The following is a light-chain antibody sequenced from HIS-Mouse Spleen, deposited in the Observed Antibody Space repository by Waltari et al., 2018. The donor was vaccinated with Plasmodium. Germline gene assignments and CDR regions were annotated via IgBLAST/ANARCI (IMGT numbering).Light chain of an antibody. CDR2: GAS. J-gene: IGKJ3*01. CDR3: QQYNNWSFT. Sequence: EIVMTQSPATLSVSPGERATLSCRASQSVSSNLAWYQQKPGQAPRLRISGASTRATGIPARFSGSGSGTEFTLTISSLQSEDFAVYYCQQYNNWSFTFGPGTKVDIK. V-gene: IGKV3-15*01. CDR1: QSVSSN.